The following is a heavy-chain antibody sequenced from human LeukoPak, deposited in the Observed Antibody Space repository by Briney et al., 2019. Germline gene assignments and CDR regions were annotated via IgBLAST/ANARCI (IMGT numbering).Heavy chain of an antibody. J-gene: IGHJ4*02. CDR3: AKVDYGAYTDFHY. CDR2: ISGSGGTT. V-gene: IGHV3-23*01. CDR1: VFTFSSYA. D-gene: IGHD4/OR15-4a*01. Sequence: VGSLRLSCAASVFTFSSYAMSWVRQAPGKGLEWVSVISGSGGTTYYADSVKGRFTFSRDNSKNTLYLQMNSLRAEDTAVYYCAKVDYGAYTDFHYWDQGTLVTVSS.